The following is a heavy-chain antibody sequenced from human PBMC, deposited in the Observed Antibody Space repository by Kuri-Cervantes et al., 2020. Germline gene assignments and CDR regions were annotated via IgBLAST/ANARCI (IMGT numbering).Heavy chain of an antibody. J-gene: IGHJ3*02. Sequence: SGPMLVKPPQTLTLTCTFSGFSLSTSGMCVSWIRQPPGKALEWLARIDWDDDKYYSTSLKTRLTISKDTPKNQVVLTMTNMDPVDTATYYCARIRGGENAFDIWGQGTMVTVSS. CDR3: ARIRGGENAFDI. CDR1: GFSLSTSGMC. D-gene: IGHD3-16*01. V-gene: IGHV2-70*11. CDR2: IDWDDDK.